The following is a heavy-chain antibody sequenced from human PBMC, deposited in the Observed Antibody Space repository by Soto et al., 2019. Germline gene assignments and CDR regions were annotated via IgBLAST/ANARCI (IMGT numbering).Heavy chain of an antibody. CDR2: ISWNSGSI. CDR1: GFTFDDYA. CDR3: AKDKWELSYYFDY. D-gene: IGHD1-26*01. J-gene: IGHJ4*02. Sequence: EVQLVESGGGLVQPGRSLRLSCAASGFTFDDYAMHWVRQAPGKGLEWVSGISWNSGSIGYADSVKGRVTISRDNAKNSLYLQMNSLRAEDTALYYCAKDKWELSYYFDYWGQGTLVTVSS. V-gene: IGHV3-9*01.